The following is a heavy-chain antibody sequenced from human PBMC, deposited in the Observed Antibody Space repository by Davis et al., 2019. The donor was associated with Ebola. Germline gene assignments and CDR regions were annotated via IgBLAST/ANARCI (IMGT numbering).Heavy chain of an antibody. CDR1: GDSVSSSGAA. CDR2: TYYNSKWYY. CDR3: ARGWLRTGLDY. Sequence: HSQTLSLTCAISGDSVSSSGAAWIWIRQSPSRGLEWLGRTYYNSKWYYHYAVSVKSRITINPDTSKNQFSLQLNSVTTEDTAVYYCARGWLRTGLDYWGQGTLVTVSS. V-gene: IGHV6-1*01. J-gene: IGHJ4*02. D-gene: IGHD5-12*01.